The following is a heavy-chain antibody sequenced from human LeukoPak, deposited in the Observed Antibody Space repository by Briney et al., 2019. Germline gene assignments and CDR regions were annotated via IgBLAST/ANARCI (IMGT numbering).Heavy chain of an antibody. CDR3: ARDVDPEWLSPNWFDP. D-gene: IGHD3-3*01. CDR1: GGSFSGYY. V-gene: IGHV4-34*01. Sequence: PSETLSLTCAVYGGSFSGYYWSWIRQPPGKGLEWIGEINHSGSTNYNPSLKSRVTISVDTSKNQFSLKLSSVTAADTAVYYCARDVDPEWLSPNWFDPWGQGTLVTVSS. CDR2: INHSGST. J-gene: IGHJ5*02.